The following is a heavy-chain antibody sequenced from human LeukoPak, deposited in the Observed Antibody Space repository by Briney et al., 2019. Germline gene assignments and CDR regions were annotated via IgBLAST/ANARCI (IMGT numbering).Heavy chain of an antibody. J-gene: IGHJ3*02. V-gene: IGHV3-23*01. CDR2: ISGSGGST. CDR1: GFTFSSYW. D-gene: IGHD3-16*02. Sequence: GGSLRLSCAASGFTFSSYWMSWVRQAPGKGLEWVSAISGSGGSTYYADSVEGRFTISRDNSKNTLYLQMNSLRAEDTAVYYCAKGYDYVWGSYRYPASLAFDIWGQGTMVTVSS. CDR3: AKGYDYVWGSYRYPASLAFDI.